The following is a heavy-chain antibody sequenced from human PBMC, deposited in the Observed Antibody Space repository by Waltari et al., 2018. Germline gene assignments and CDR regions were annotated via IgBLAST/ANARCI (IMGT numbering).Heavy chain of an antibody. J-gene: IGHJ4*02. V-gene: IGHV4-34*02. CDR2: THHSGST. CDR3: ARGYCSGDSCSVYFDY. D-gene: IGHD2-15*01. Sequence: QVQLQQWGAGLLKPSETLSLTCAVYGGSFSGYYWSWIRQPPGKGLEWSGETHHSGSTNYSPSLKSRVTISVDTSKNQCSLKVNSVTAADTAVYYCARGYCSGDSCSVYFDYWGQGTLVTVSS. CDR1: GGSFSGYY.